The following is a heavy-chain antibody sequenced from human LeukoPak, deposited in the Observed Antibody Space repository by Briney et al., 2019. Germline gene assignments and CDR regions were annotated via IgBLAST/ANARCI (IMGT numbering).Heavy chain of an antibody. Sequence: GGSVRLSCAASGFTFSSYSMNWVRQAPGKGLEWVSSISSSSSYIYYADSVKGRFTISRDSSLNTLYLQMKSLRAEDTAMYFCAKMISVAGTTGGDYFDYWGQGTLVIVSS. CDR3: AKMISVAGTTGGDYFDY. V-gene: IGHV3-21*04. J-gene: IGHJ4*02. D-gene: IGHD6-13*01. CDR1: GFTFSSYS. CDR2: ISSSSSYI.